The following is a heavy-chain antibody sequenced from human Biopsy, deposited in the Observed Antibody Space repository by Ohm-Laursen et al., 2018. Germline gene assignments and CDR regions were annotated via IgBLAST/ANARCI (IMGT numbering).Heavy chain of an antibody. CDR3: ARHPTGFWFDP. CDR2: IYYSGST. V-gene: IGHV4-59*08. J-gene: IGHJ5*02. CDR1: GYSMSTYY. Sequence: SETLSPTCSVSGYSMSTYYWSWIRQPPGKGLEWIGYIYYSGSTNYNPSLKSRVTISVDMSKNQFSLKLTSVAAADTALYYCARHPTGFWFDPWGQGTLVTVSS.